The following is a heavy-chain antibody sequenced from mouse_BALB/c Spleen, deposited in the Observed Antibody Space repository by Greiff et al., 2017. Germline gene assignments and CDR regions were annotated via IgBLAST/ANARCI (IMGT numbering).Heavy chain of an antibody. V-gene: IGHV1S135*01. CDR2: IDPYNGGT. CDR3: ARWLMITKAMDY. Sequence: EVQLVESGPELVKPGASVKVSCKASGYAFTSYNMYWVKQSHGKSLEWIGYIDPYNGGTSYNQKFKGKATLTVDKSSSTAYMHLNSLTSEDSAVYYCARWLMITKAMDYWGQGTSVTVSS. CDR1: GYAFTSYN. D-gene: IGHD2-4*01. J-gene: IGHJ4*01.